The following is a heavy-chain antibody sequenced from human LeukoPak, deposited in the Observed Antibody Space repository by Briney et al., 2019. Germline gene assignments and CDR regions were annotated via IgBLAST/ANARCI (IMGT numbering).Heavy chain of an antibody. Sequence: PGGSLRLSCAASGFTFSSYAMHWVRQAPGKGLEWVAVISYDGSNKYYADSVKGRFTISRDNSKNTLYLQMNSLRAEDTAVYYCAREDPYYDFWSGYYTADYYYGMDVWGQGTTVTVSS. V-gene: IGHV3-30*04. J-gene: IGHJ6*02. D-gene: IGHD3-3*01. CDR3: AREDPYYDFWSGYYTADYYYGMDV. CDR2: ISYDGSNK. CDR1: GFTFSSYA.